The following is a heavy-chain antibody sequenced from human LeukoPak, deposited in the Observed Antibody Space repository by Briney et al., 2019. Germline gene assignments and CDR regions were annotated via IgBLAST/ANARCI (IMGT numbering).Heavy chain of an antibody. V-gene: IGHV3-30*03. CDR3: ARDLRWGFGSGSYYDY. CDR1: GFTFSSYS. D-gene: IGHD3-10*01. CDR2: ISYDGSNK. Sequence: PGGSLRLSCAASGFTFSSYSMNWVRQAPGTGLEWGAFISYDGSNKYYADSVKGRFTISRDNSKNTLYLQMNSLRAEDTAVYYCARDLRWGFGSGSYYDYWGQGTLVTVSS. J-gene: IGHJ4*02.